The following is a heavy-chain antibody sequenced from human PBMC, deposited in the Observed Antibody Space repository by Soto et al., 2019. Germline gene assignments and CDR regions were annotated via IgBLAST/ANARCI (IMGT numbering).Heavy chain of an antibody. J-gene: IGHJ3*02. Sequence: TLSLTCAVSGGSISSGGYSWSWIRQPPGKGLEWIGYIYHSGSTYYNPSLKSRVTISVDRSKNQFSLKLSSVTAADTAVYYCARDWYRRAFDIWGQGTMVTVSS. CDR3: ARDWYRRAFDI. CDR2: IYHSGST. CDR1: GGSISSGGYS. V-gene: IGHV4-30-2*01. D-gene: IGHD6-13*01.